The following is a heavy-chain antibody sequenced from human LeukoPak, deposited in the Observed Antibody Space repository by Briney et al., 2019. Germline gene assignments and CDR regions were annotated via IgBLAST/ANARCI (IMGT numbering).Heavy chain of an antibody. CDR1: GFTFSSYG. V-gene: IGHV3-30*02. CDR2: IRYDGSNK. J-gene: IGHJ4*02. CDR3: AKDPGDIVLMAYAMGNYYFDY. Sequence: PGGSLRLSCAASGFTFSSYGMHWVRQAPGKGLEWVAFIRYDGSNKYYADSVKGRFTISRDNSKNTLYLQMNSLRAEDTAVYYCAKDPGDIVLMAYAMGNYYFDYWGQGTLVTVSS. D-gene: IGHD2-8*01.